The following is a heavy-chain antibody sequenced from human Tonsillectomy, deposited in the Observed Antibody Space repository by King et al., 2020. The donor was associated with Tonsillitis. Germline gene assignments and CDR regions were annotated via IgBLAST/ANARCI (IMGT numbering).Heavy chain of an antibody. CDR1: GYTFTSYA. CDR3: ARSPPLAAAGSDFDY. J-gene: IGHJ4*02. V-gene: IGHV1-3*01. Sequence: GQLVQSGAEVKKPGASVKVSCKASGYTFTSYAMHWVRQAPGQRLEWMGWINAGNGNTKYSQKFQGRVTITRDTSASTAYMELSSLRSEDTAVYYCARSPPLAAAGSDFDYWGQGTLVTVSS. D-gene: IGHD6-13*01. CDR2: INAGNGNT.